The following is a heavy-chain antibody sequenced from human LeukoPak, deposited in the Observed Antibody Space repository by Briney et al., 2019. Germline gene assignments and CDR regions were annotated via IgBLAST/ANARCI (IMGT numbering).Heavy chain of an antibody. V-gene: IGHV3-30*02. CDR2: IPYDGSNK. CDR1: IFIFITYG. CDR3: SRLAYCGGDCYL. D-gene: IGHD2-21*02. Sequence: GGSLRLFCGASIFIFITYGIHCARQAPGKALEWVAFIPYDGSNKYYADSVKGRFTISRDISKNALYLQMNSLRAEVTDVYYCSRLAYCGGDCYLWGQGTLVTVSS. J-gene: IGHJ4*02.